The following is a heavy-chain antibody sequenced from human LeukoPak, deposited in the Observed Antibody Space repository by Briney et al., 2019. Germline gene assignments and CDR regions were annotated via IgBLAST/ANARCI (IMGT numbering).Heavy chain of an antibody. D-gene: IGHD2-15*01. Sequence: SETLSLTRTVSGGSLSSSSYYGGWIRPPPGKGLGWMGSIFYSGRTYYNPSLKSRVTISVDTSKNQFSLKLSSVTAADTAVYYCARHAYCSGGSCYGNSYYYYYGMDVWGQGTTVTVSS. V-gene: IGHV4-39*01. CDR1: GGSLSSSSYY. J-gene: IGHJ6*02. CDR3: ARHAYCSGGSCYGNSYYYYYGMDV. CDR2: IFYSGRT.